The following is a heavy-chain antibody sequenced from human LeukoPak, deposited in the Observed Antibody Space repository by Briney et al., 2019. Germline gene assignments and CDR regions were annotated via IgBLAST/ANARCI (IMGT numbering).Heavy chain of an antibody. CDR3: ARELRQVADYYYYMDV. J-gene: IGHJ6*03. V-gene: IGHV4-39*07. CDR2: IYYTGST. CDR1: GGSTSSSSYY. Sequence: KPSETLSLTCTVSGGSTSSSSYYWSWVRQPPGKGLEWIGSIYYTGSTYYNPSLKSRVTISLDTSKNQFSLKLSSVTAADTAVYYCARELRQVADYYYYMDVWGKGTTVTVSS.